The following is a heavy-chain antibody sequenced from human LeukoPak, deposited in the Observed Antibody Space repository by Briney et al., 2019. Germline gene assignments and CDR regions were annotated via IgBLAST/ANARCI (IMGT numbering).Heavy chain of an antibody. CDR3: ARDSSGWYFGY. J-gene: IGHJ4*02. Sequence: SETLSLTCTVSGGSISSGSYYWSWIRQPAGKGLEWIGRIYTSGSTNYNPSLKSRVTISIDTSKNQFSLKLTSVTAADTAVYYCARDSSGWYFGYWGQGTLVTVSS. CDR2: IYTSGST. V-gene: IGHV4-61*02. CDR1: GGSISSGSYY. D-gene: IGHD6-19*01.